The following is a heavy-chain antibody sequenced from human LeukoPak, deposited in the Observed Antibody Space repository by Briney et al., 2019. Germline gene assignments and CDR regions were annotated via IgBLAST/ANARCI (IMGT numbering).Heavy chain of an antibody. CDR3: ARHLSLYYYDSSGYSGPGY. J-gene: IGHJ4*02. V-gene: IGHV5-51*01. CDR1: GYSFTSCW. CDR2: IYPGDSDT. Sequence: GESLKISCKGSGYSFTSCWIGWVRQMPGKGLEWMGIIYPGDSDTRYSPSFQGQVTISADKSISTAYLQWSSLKASDTAMYYCARHLSLYYYDSSGYSGPGYWGQGTLVTVSS. D-gene: IGHD3-22*01.